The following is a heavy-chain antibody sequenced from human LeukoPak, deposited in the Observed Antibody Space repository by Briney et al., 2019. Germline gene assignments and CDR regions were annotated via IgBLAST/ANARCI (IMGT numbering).Heavy chain of an antibody. CDR3: TRELDWLPTLDY. D-gene: IGHD3-9*01. J-gene: IGHJ4*02. V-gene: IGHV3-74*01. Sequence: GGPLRLSCAASGFTFSNYWMHWVRQAPGKGLVWVSRINSDGSSTRYADSVKGRFTISRDNAKNTLYLQMNSLRAEDTAVYYCTRELDWLPTLDYWGQGTLVTVSS. CDR2: INSDGSST. CDR1: GFTFSNYW.